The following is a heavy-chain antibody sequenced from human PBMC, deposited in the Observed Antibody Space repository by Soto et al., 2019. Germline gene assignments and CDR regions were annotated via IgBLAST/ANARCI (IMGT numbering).Heavy chain of an antibody. J-gene: IGHJ5*02. CDR1: GGSISSCY. V-gene: IGHV4-59*01. Sequence: SETLSLTXTVSGGSISSCYWCWIRQPPGPGLGWEGFSYYSWSTNYNPSLKSRVTISVDTSKNQFSLKLSYVTAADTAVYYCARSGITIFGVVSAPDWFDLWGQGTLVTVSS. CDR3: ARSGITIFGVVSAPDWFDL. D-gene: IGHD3-3*01. CDR2: SYYSWST.